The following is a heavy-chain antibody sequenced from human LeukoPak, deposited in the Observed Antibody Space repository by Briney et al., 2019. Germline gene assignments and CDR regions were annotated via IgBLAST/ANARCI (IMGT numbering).Heavy chain of an antibody. Sequence: ETLSLTCTVSGSSISNYYWSWIRQPAEKGLEWIGHIYNSGSTNYNPSLRGRVTMSVATSKNQFSLHLSSVTAADTAVYYCARSAFLVTAPGLYYFDYWGQGTLVAVSS. CDR1: GSSISNYY. CDR2: IYNSGST. V-gene: IGHV4-4*07. J-gene: IGHJ4*02. CDR3: ARSAFLVTAPGLYYFDY. D-gene: IGHD6-13*01.